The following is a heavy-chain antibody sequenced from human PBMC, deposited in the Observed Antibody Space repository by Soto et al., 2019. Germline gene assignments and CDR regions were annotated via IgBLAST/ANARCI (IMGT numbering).Heavy chain of an antibody. J-gene: IGHJ6*02. D-gene: IGHD5-18*01. CDR2: ISTLNGNT. V-gene: IGHV1-18*01. Sequence: QAQLVQSGAEVKKPGASVNVSCKASGYDYVTYAITTVRQRPGQGLEWMGWISTLNGNTNYAQNIQGRVTMTTDTSRRRVHLELRSLCSDDTAVYCGARRVQVWLPDYYGMDVWGQGTTVTVSS. CDR1: GYDYVTYA. CDR3: ARRVQVWLPDYYGMDV.